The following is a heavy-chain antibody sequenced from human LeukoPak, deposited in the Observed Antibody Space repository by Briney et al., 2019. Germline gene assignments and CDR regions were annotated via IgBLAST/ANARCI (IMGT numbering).Heavy chain of an antibody. J-gene: IGHJ3*02. CDR1: GFTFSTYA. D-gene: IGHD2-2*02. V-gene: IGHV3-23*01. Sequence: GGSLRLSCAASGFTFSTYATSWVRQAAGKGLEWVSLISGSGGGTYYADSVKGRFTISRDNSENTLYLQLNSLRVEDTAVYYCARGRIVVVPAAIGNAFDIWGQGTMVTVSS. CDR3: ARGRIVVVPAAIGNAFDI. CDR2: ISGSGGGT.